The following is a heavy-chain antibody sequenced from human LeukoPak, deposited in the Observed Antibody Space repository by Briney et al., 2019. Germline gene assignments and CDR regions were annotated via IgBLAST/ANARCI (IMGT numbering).Heavy chain of an antibody. J-gene: IGHJ4*02. Sequence: GGSLRLSCAASGFTFRSHEMNWVRQAPGKGLEWISYIGISDTVTLYADSVKGRFTISRDNAKNSLYLQMNSLRVEDTAVYYCAKGNGKAATGNVVDYWGQGTLVTVSS. CDR3: AKGNGKAATGNVVDY. CDR1: GFTFRSHE. D-gene: IGHD6-13*01. V-gene: IGHV3-48*03. CDR2: IGISDTVT.